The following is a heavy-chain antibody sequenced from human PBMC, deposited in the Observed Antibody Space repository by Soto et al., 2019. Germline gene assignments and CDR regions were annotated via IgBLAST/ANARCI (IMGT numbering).Heavy chain of an antibody. J-gene: IGHJ4*02. CDR3: ARAGRGKKAGYNGLVSLGY. D-gene: IGHD2-2*02. V-gene: IGHV1-69*06. CDR1: GSRFSNYV. CDR2: IIPIFNST. Sequence: QVHLVQSGAEVKTPGSSLKVSCKVSGSRFSNYVISWVRQAPGHGLEWLGRIIPIFNSTKYAQSFQGRVTITADKSTSTASLELSSLRSDETAVYYCARAGRGKKAGYNGLVSLGYWGQGTLVTVS.